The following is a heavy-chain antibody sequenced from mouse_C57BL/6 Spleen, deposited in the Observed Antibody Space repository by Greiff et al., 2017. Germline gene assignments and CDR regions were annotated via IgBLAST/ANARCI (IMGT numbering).Heavy chain of an antibody. CDR3: ARRANWVFDY. CDR1: GFTFTSYG. V-gene: IGHV5-6*01. Sequence: EVQLVESGGDLVKPGGSLKLSCAASGFTFTSYGMSWVRQTPDKRLEWVATISSGGSYTYYTDSVKGRFTISRDNAKNTLYLQMSRLKSEDTAMYYCARRANWVFDYWGQGTTLTVSS. J-gene: IGHJ2*01. D-gene: IGHD4-1*01. CDR2: ISSGGSYT.